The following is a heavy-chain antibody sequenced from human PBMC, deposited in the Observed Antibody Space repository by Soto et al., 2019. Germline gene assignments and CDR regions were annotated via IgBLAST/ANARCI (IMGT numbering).Heavy chain of an antibody. CDR3: AKDSTTYYGYFHY. CDR2: SIGGGDTT. Sequence: EVQLLESGGGLVQPGGSLRLSCVASGFTFSTYAMSWVRQAPGKGLEWVSASIGGGDTTYYANSVKGRFTISGDNSKNMLFLQMNSLRVEDTAVYYCAKDSTTYYGYFHYWGQGTLVTVSS. CDR1: GFTFSTYA. D-gene: IGHD3-10*01. V-gene: IGHV3-23*01. J-gene: IGHJ4*02.